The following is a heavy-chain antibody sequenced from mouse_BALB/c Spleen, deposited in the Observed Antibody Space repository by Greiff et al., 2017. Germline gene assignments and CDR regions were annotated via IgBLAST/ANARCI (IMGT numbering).Heavy chain of an antibody. Sequence: VQLKESGPGLVKPSQSLSLTCTVTGYSITSDYAWNWIRQFPGNKLEWMGYISYSGSTSYNPSLKSRISITRDTSKNQFFLQLNSVTTEDTATYYCARRGDYDKRYYFDYWGQGTTLTVSS. CDR3: ARRGDYDKRYYFDY. CDR2: ISYSGST. CDR1: GYSITSDYA. V-gene: IGHV3-2*02. D-gene: IGHD2-4*01. J-gene: IGHJ2*01.